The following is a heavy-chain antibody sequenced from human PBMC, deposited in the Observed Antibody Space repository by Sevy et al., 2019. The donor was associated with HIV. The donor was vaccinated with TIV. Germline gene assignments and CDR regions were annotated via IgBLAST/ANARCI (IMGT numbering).Heavy chain of an antibody. D-gene: IGHD3-3*02. CDR3: AKEGKNIRSGFDP. J-gene: IGHJ5*02. V-gene: IGHV1-18*01. CDR1: GYSFTNYG. CDR2: ISGYNGYT. Sequence: ASVKVSCKASGYSFTNYGIGWVRQAPGQGLEWMGGISGYNGYTNYAPNLQGRVTMPTDTSTSTAYMERRSLRSDDTAIYYCAKEGKNIRSGFDPWGQGTLVTVSS.